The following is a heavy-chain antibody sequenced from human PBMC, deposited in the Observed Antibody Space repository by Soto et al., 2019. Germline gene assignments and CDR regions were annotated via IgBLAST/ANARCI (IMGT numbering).Heavy chain of an antibody. D-gene: IGHD6-19*01. CDR2: IHITTDRT. CDR3: AREGGWCGWSYFDL. J-gene: IGHJ4*02. CDR1: GYTFSDYF. V-gene: IGHV1-46*01. Sequence: QVQLVQSGTEVKEPGASMKVSCKASGYTFSDYFIHWVRQAPGQGLEWMGIIHITTDRTTYKEKFQGGVGLTRDMSTSTVFMEITSLTSEDTAVYFCAREGGWCGWSYFDLWGQGTAVTVSS.